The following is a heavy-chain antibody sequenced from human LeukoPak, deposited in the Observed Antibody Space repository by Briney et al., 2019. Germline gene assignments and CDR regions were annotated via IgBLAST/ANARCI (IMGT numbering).Heavy chain of an antibody. V-gene: IGHV3-7*01. CDR3: ARNRAAPAD. CDR1: GFTFSGSW. D-gene: IGHD1-14*01. J-gene: IGHJ4*02. CDR2: INQDASVQ. Sequence: GGSLRLSCAASGFTFSGSWMTWVRQAPGKGLEWVASINQDASVQHLVDFVKGRFAISRDNAKNSLYLQMNSLRDDDTAIYYCARNRAAPADWGQGTLVTVSS.